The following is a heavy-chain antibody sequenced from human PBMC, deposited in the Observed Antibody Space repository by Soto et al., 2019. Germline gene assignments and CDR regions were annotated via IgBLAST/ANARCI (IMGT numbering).Heavy chain of an antibody. Sequence: ASVKVSCKASGYTFTGYYMHWVRQAPGQGLEWMGWINPNSGGTNYAQKFQGRVTMTRDTSISTAYTELSRLRSDDTAVYYCARDLGIAARKRPKENWFDPWGQGTLVTVSS. J-gene: IGHJ5*02. CDR1: GYTFTGYY. CDR3: ARDLGIAARKRPKENWFDP. V-gene: IGHV1-2*02. D-gene: IGHD6-6*01. CDR2: INPNSGGT.